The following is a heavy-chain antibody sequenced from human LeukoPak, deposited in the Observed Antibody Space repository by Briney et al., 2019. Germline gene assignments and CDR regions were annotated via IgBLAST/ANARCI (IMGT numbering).Heavy chain of an antibody. Sequence: SETLSLTCTVSGGSISSYYWSWIRQPAGKGLEWIGLIYTSGSTNYNPSLKSRVTMSVDTSKNQFSLKLSSVTAADTAVYYCARARTVQQLVTYYFDYWGQGTLVTVSS. CDR3: ARARTVQQLVTYYFDY. CDR2: IYTSGST. D-gene: IGHD6-13*01. V-gene: IGHV4-4*07. CDR1: GGSISSYY. J-gene: IGHJ4*02.